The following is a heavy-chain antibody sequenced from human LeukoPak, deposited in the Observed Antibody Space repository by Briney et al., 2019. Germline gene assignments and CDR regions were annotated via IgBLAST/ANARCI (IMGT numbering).Heavy chain of an antibody. CDR2: ISGCGGST. Sequence: GGSLRLSCAASGFTFSSYAMSWVRQAPGKGLEWVSAISGCGGSTYYADSVKGRYTISRDNSENTLYLQMNSLRAQDTAVYYRAIPPPSSGYMLTRERGWGNYYYYYGMDVWGQGTTVTVSS. J-gene: IGHJ6*02. V-gene: IGHV3-23*01. CDR3: AIPPPSSGYMLTRERGWGNYYYYYGMDV. CDR1: GFTFSSYA. D-gene: IGHD3-22*01.